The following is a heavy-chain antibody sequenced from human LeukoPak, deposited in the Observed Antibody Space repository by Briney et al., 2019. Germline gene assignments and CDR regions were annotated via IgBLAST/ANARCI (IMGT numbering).Heavy chain of an antibody. CDR1: GGSISSYY. D-gene: IGHD3-22*01. Sequence: NASETLSLTCTVSGGSISSYYWSWIRQPPGKGLEWIGYIYYSGSTNYNPSLKSRVTISVDTSKNQFSLKLSSVTAADTAVYYCARGLVTMIGGNFDYWGQGTLVTVSS. CDR2: IYYSGST. CDR3: ARGLVTMIGGNFDY. V-gene: IGHV4-59*01. J-gene: IGHJ4*02.